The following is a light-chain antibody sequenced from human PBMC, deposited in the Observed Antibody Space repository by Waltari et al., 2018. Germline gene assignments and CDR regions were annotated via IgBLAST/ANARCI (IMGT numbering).Light chain of an antibody. CDR3: QQYDNLPIT. CDR2: DAS. V-gene: IGKV1-33*01. CDR1: QDISNY. Sequence: DIQMTQSPSSLSASVGARVTITCQASQDISNYLNWYQQKPGKAPKLLIYDASNVETGVPSRFSGSGSGTDFTFTISSLQPEDIATYYCQQYDNLPITFGQGTRLEIK. J-gene: IGKJ5*01.